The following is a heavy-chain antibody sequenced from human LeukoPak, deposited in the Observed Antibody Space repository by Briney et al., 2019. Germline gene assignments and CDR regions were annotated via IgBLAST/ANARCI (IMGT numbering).Heavy chain of an antibody. Sequence: PSETLSLTCTISGGSISSYYWSWIRQPPGKGLEWIGYIYYSGSTNYNPSLKSRVTISVDTSKNQFSLKLSSVTAADTAVYYCARGRGRAFGVWGKGTTVTVSS. D-gene: IGHD2/OR15-2a*01. V-gene: IGHV4-59*01. J-gene: IGHJ6*04. CDR1: GGSISSYY. CDR2: IYYSGST. CDR3: ARGRGRAFGV.